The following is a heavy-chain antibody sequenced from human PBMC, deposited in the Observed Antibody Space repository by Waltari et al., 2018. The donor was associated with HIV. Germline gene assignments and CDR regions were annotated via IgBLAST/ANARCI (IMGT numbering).Heavy chain of an antibody. D-gene: IGHD3-10*02. V-gene: IGHV3-74*01. CDR3: ARDAALFD. CDR2: INGDGSST. J-gene: IGHJ4*02. CDR1: GSPFSSSW. Sequence: DVQLVESGGGLFQPGGSLRLSCAPAGSPFSSSWMHWVRQAPGEGLVWVSRINGDGSSTDYADSVKGRFTISRDNAKNTLYLQVNTLRAEDTAVYFCARDAALFDWGQGTLVTVSS.